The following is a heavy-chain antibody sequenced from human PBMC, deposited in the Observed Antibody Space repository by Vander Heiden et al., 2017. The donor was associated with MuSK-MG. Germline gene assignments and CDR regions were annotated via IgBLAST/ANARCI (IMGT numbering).Heavy chain of an antibody. CDR3: TKDQTYSDFWTGYSEY. V-gene: IGHV3-23*01. CDR2: IRGNGGST. J-gene: IGHJ4*02. Sequence: EVELLESGGGLVQPGGSLRLSGAASGFPFTNYAMTWVPQAQGTGLGWVAGIRGNGGSTHYADSVKGRFTISRDNSKNTLYLQMNSLGVEDTAVYHCTKDQTYSDFWTGYSEYWGPGTRVTDSS. CDR1: GFPFTNYA. D-gene: IGHD3-3*01.